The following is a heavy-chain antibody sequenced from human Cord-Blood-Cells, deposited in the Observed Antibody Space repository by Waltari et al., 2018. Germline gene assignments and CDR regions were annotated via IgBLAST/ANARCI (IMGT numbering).Heavy chain of an antibody. V-gene: IGHV3-23*01. CDR3: AKVAGSYYYYYYYMDV. D-gene: IGHD1-26*01. CDR1: GFTFSSYA. J-gene: IGHJ6*03. Sequence: EVQLLESGGGLVQPGGSLRLSCAASGFTFSSYAMSWVRQAPGKGLEWVSAISGSGGSTYYADSVKGRFTISGDNSKNTLYLQMNSLRAEDTAVYYCAKVAGSYYYYYYYMDVWGKGTTVTVSS. CDR2: ISGSGGST.